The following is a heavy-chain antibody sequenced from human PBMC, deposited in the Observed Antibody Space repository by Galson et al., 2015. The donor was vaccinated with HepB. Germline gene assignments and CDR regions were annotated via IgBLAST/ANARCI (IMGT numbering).Heavy chain of an antibody. V-gene: IGHV3-23*01. D-gene: IGHD6-19*01. CDR1: GFTFSSYA. CDR3: AKDRPVRQWLVVEDYYYYYGMDV. J-gene: IGHJ6*02. Sequence: SLRLSCAASGFTFSSYAMSWVRQAPGKGLEWVSAISGSGGSTYYADSVKGRFTISRDNSKNTLYLQMNSLRAEDTAVYYCAKDRPVRQWLVVEDYYYYYGMDVWGQGTTVTVSS. CDR2: ISGSGGST.